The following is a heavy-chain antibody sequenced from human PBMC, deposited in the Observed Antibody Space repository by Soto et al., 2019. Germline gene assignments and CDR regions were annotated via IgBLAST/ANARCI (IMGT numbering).Heavy chain of an antibody. CDR1: GGSFSGYY. V-gene: IGHV4-34*01. D-gene: IGHD2-2*01. Sequence: QVQLQQWGAGLLKPSETLSLTCAVYGGSFSGYYWSWIRQPPGKGLEWIGEINHSGSTNYNPSLKSRVTISVDTSKNQFSLKLSSVTAADTAVYYCARRVSDIVVVPAAYENWFDPWGQGTLVTVSS. CDR3: ARRVSDIVVVPAAYENWFDP. J-gene: IGHJ5*02. CDR2: INHSGST.